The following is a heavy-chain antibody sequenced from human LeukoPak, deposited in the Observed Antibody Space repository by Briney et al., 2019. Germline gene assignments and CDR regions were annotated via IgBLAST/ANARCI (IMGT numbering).Heavy chain of an antibody. D-gene: IGHD3-9*01. Sequence: GGSLRLSCAASGFTFSSYLMSWVRQAPGKGLEWVANIKQDGSEKYYVDPVKGRFTISRDNAKNSLYLQMNSLRAEDTAVYYCAREGRYDILTGFKDYWGQGTLVTVSS. CDR1: GFTFSSYL. J-gene: IGHJ4*02. CDR3: AREGRYDILTGFKDY. V-gene: IGHV3-7*01. CDR2: IKQDGSEK.